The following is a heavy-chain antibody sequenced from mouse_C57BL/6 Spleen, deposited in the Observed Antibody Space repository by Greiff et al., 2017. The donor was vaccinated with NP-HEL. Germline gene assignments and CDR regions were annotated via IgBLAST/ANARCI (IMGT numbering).Heavy chain of an antibody. V-gene: IGHV1-74*01. J-gene: IGHJ3*01. CDR1: GYTFTSYW. D-gene: IGHD1-1*01. Sequence: QVQLQQPGAELVKPGASVKVSCKASGYTFTSYWMHWVKQRPGQGLEWIGRIHPSDSDTNYNQKFKGKATLTVDKSSSTAYMQLSSLTSEDSAVYYWAIECYYGSSYTYWGQGTLVTVSA. CDR2: IHPSDSDT. CDR3: AIECYYGSSYTY.